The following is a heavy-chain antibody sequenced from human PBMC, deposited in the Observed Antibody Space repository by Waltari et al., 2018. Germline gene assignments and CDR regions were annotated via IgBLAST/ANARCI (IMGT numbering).Heavy chain of an antibody. D-gene: IGHD3-16*02. J-gene: IGHJ5*02. V-gene: IGHV1-8*01. CDR1: GYTFTSYD. CDR3: ARAEKDYVWGSYRQNWFDP. CDR2: MNPNSGNT. Sequence: QVQLVQSGAEVKKPGASVKVSCKASGYTFTSYDINWVRQATVQGLEWMGWMNPNSGNTGYAQKFQGRVTMTRNTSISTAYMELSSLRSEDTAVYYCARAEKDYVWGSYRQNWFDPWGQGTLVTVSS.